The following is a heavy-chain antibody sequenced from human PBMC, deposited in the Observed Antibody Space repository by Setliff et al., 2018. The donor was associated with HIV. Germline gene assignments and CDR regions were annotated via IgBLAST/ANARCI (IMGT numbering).Heavy chain of an antibody. CDR2: TNNDGSIT. Sequence: PVGSLRLSCAASGFTLSDHWMHWVRQVPGKGLVWVSRTNNDGSITNYADFVKGRFTISRDNSKNTLYLQMNSLRAEDTAVYYCARHTTWGSLPLDYWGQGTLVTVSS. V-gene: IGHV3-74*01. CDR1: GFTLSDHW. D-gene: IGHD3-16*01. CDR3: ARHTTWGSLPLDY. J-gene: IGHJ4*02.